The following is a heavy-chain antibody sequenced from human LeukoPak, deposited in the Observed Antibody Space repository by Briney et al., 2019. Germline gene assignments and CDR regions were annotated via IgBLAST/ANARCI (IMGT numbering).Heavy chain of an antibody. CDR2: IYYSGST. Sequence: SETLSLTCTVSGGSISSYYWSWIRQPPGKGLEWIGYIYYSGSTNYNPSLKSRVTISVDTSKNQFSLKLSSVTAADTAVYYCARDYSDSSGYPGFDYWGQGTLVTVSS. CDR1: GGSISSYY. CDR3: ARDYSDSSGYPGFDY. J-gene: IGHJ4*02. D-gene: IGHD3-22*01. V-gene: IGHV4-59*01.